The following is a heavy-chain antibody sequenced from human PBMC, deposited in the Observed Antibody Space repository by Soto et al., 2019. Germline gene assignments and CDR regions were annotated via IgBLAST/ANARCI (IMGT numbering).Heavy chain of an antibody. Sequence: EVQLVESGGGLVQPGGSLRLSCGASGFTFRTYWLSWVRQVPGKGLEWVANINQDGSEKNYVDSVKGRFTISRDNAKNSLCLQMRSLGAEDTALYYWARDGSTGWYSYDYYGMDVWGQGTTVTVSS. J-gene: IGHJ6*02. D-gene: IGHD5-18*01. CDR2: INQDGSEK. CDR1: GFTFRTYW. V-gene: IGHV3-7*05. CDR3: ARDGSTGWYSYDYYGMDV.